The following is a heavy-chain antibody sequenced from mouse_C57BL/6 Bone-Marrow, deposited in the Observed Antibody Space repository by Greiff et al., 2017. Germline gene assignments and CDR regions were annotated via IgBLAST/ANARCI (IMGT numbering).Heavy chain of an antibody. CDR1: GFNIKDYY. J-gene: IGHJ3*01. CDR2: IDPEDGET. D-gene: IGHD2-1*01. V-gene: IGHV14-2*01. Sequence: DVKLVESGAELVKPGASVKLSCTASGFNIKDYYMHWVKQRTEQGLEWIGRIDPEDGETKYAPKFQGKATITADTSSNTAYLQLSSLTSEDTAVYYCARRYYGNYAWFAYWGQGTLVTVSA. CDR3: ARRYYGNYAWFAY.